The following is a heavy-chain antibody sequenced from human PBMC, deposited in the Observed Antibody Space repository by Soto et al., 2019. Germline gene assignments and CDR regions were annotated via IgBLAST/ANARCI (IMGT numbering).Heavy chain of an antibody. J-gene: IGHJ5*02. V-gene: IGHV3-48*03. D-gene: IGHD5-12*01. Sequence: GGSLRLSCAASGFTFSSYEMNWVRQAPGKGLEWVSYISSSGSTIYYADSVKGRFTISRDNAKNSLYLQVNSLRAEDTAVYYCARVVAKIRGFDPWGQGTLVTVSS. CDR2: ISSSGSTI. CDR1: GFTFSSYE. CDR3: ARVVAKIRGFDP.